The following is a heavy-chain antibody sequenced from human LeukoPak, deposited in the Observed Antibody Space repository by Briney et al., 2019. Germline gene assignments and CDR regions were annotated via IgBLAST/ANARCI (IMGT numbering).Heavy chain of an antibody. CDR1: GFTFSTYG. CDR3: ARERGYSYGYGYLDY. V-gene: IGHV3-53*01. CDR2: IYSGGST. Sequence: GGSLRLSCAASGFTFSTYGIHWVRQAPGKGLEWVSVIYSGGSTYYADSVKGRFTISRDNSKNTLYLQMNSLRAEDTAVYYCARERGYSYGYGYLDYWGQGTLVTVSS. D-gene: IGHD5-18*01. J-gene: IGHJ4*02.